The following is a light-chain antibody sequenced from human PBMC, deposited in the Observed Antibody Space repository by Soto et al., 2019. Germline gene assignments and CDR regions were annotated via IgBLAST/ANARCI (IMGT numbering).Light chain of an antibody. V-gene: IGLV1-40*01. CDR1: SSNIGTGYD. CDR3: QSYDSSWDVV. J-gene: IGLJ2*01. CDR2: GNN. Sequence: QSVLTQPPSVSGAPGQRVTISCTGSSSNIGTGYDVHWYQQLPGTAPKLLIYGNNNRPSGVPDRFSGSKSGTSASLAITGLQAEDEADYYCQSYDSSWDVVFGGGTKVTVL.